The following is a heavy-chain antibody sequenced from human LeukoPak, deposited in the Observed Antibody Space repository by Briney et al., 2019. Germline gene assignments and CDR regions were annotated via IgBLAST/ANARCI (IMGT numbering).Heavy chain of an antibody. J-gene: IGHJ6*02. CDR2: ISSSSSYT. Sequence: GGSLRLSCAASGFTFSDYYMSWIRQAPGKGLEWVSYISSSSSYTNYADSVKGRFTISRDNSKNTLYLQMNSLRAEDTAVYYCARDWSSKYPFYYGMDVWGQGTTVTVSS. D-gene: IGHD4-11*01. CDR1: GFTFSDYY. CDR3: ARDWSSKYPFYYGMDV. V-gene: IGHV3-11*06.